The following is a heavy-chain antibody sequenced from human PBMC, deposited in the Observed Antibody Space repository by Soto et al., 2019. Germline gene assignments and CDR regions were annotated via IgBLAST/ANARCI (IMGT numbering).Heavy chain of an antibody. Sequence: HPGGSLRLSCAASGFTFSNYALSWVRQAPGKGLEWVSGISGSGGNTYYADSVKGRFTISRDNSKNTLYLQMNSLRAEDTAVYYCAKRNYYDSRGYFYPYYFDYWGQGTLVTVSS. CDR2: ISGSGGNT. CDR3: AKRNYYDSRGYFYPYYFDY. J-gene: IGHJ4*02. D-gene: IGHD3-22*01. CDR1: GFTFSNYA. V-gene: IGHV3-23*01.